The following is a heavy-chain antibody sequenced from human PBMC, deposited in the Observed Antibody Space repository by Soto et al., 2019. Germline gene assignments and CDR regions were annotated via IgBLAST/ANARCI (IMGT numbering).Heavy chain of an antibody. CDR3: ARGVILWFGELSRRGGYHYYMDV. D-gene: IGHD3-10*01. V-gene: IGHV4-34*01. CDR1: GGSFSGYQ. J-gene: IGHJ6*03. CDR2: INDSGNI. Sequence: QVQLQQWGAGLLKPSETLSLTCAVYGGSFSGYQWSWIRQTPGKGLEWIGEINDSGNINYNPSHKSRVTILLDTPKKQISLKLSSVTAADSAVYYCARGVILWFGELSRRGGYHYYMDVWGKGTTVTVSS.